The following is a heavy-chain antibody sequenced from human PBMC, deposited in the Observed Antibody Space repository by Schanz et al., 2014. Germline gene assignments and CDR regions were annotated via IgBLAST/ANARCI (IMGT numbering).Heavy chain of an antibody. CDR1: GFTFSTTW. J-gene: IGHJ4*02. CDR2: ISNSGTTI. D-gene: IGHD6-19*01. CDR3: ARDLISSGWYG. V-gene: IGHV3-11*01. Sequence: VQLVESGGGLIKPGGSLRLSCLASGFTFSTTWMSWIRQAPGKGLEWVSYISNSGTTIYYADSVKGRFTISRDNAKNSLYLQMNSLRVEDTAVYYCARDLISSGWYGWGQGTLVTVSS.